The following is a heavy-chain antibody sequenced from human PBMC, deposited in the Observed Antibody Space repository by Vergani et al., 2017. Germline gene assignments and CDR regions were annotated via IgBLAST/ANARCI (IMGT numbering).Heavy chain of an antibody. J-gene: IGHJ3*02. CDR1: GYSFTSYW. CDR3: ARRHSSGWYPTYAFDI. CDR2: IDPSYSYT. D-gene: IGHD6-19*01. Sequence: EVQLVQSGAEVKQPGESLRISCKGSGYSFTSYWISWARQMPGKGLEWMGRIDPSYSYTNYSPSFQSHVTIPADNSISTAYLQWSSLKASDTAMYYCARRHSSGWYPTYAFDIWGQGTMVTVSS. V-gene: IGHV5-10-1*03.